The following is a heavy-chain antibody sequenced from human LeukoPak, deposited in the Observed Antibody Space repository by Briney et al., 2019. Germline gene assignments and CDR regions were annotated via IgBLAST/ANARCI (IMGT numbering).Heavy chain of an antibody. CDR2: IWYDGSNK. D-gene: IGHD1-26*01. CDR1: GFTFSSYG. V-gene: IGHV3-33*01. Sequence: GGSLRLSCAASGFTFSSYGMHWVRQAPGKGLEWVAVIWYDGSNKYYADSVKGRFTISRDNSRNTLYLQMNSLRAEETAVYYCARAYSGSYYEYNHWGQGTLVTVFS. CDR3: ARAYSGSYYEYNH. J-gene: IGHJ5*02.